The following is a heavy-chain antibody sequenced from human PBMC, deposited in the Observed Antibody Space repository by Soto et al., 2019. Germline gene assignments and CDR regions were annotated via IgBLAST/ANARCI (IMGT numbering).Heavy chain of an antibody. D-gene: IGHD5-12*01. CDR1: GGSISSSSYY. CDR3: ARPMLFRDGYDYVGSYGMDV. J-gene: IGHJ6*02. V-gene: IGHV4-39*01. CDR2: IYYSGST. Sequence: SETLSLTCTVSGGSISSSSYYWGWIRQPPGKGLEWIGSIYYSGSTYYNPSLKSRVTISVDTSKNQFSLKLSSVTAADTAVYYCARPMLFRDGYDYVGSYGMDVWGQGTTVTVSS.